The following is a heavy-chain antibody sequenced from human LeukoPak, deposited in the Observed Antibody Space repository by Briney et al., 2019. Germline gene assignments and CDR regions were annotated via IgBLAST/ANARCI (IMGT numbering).Heavy chain of an antibody. Sequence: GASLRLSCAASGFTFSSYAMSWVRQAPGKGLEWDSAISGSGGSTYYADSVKGRFTISRDNSKNTLYLQMNSLRAEDTGVYYCAKSSHYGSGSYTPYGYYFDYWGQGTLVTVSS. CDR3: AKSSHYGSGSYTPYGYYFDY. CDR1: GFTFSSYA. D-gene: IGHD3-10*01. V-gene: IGHV3-23*01. J-gene: IGHJ4*02. CDR2: ISGSGGST.